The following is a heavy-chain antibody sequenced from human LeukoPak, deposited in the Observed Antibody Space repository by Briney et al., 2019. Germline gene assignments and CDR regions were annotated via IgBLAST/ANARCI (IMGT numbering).Heavy chain of an antibody. J-gene: IGHJ6*02. Sequence: GASVKVSCKASGYTFTSYGISWVRQAPGQGLEWMGGIIPIFGTANYAQKFQGRVTITADESTSTAYMELSSLRSEDTAVYYCARDLRYSSGYYGMDVWGQGTTVTVSS. CDR3: ARDLRYSSGYYGMDV. CDR2: IIPIFGTA. V-gene: IGHV1-69*13. D-gene: IGHD6-19*01. CDR1: GYTFTSYG.